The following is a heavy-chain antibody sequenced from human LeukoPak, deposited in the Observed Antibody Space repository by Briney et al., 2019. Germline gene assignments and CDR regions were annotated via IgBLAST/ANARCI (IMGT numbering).Heavy chain of an antibody. Sequence: ASVKVSCKASGYTFTGYYMHRVRQAPGQGLEWMGWINPNSGGTNYAQKFQGRVTMTRDTSISTAYMELSRPRSDDTAVYYCARVPYCSSTSCPTGAFDIWGQGTMVTVSS. CDR3: ARVPYCSSTSCPTGAFDI. CDR1: GYTFTGYY. V-gene: IGHV1-2*02. CDR2: INPNSGGT. J-gene: IGHJ3*02. D-gene: IGHD2-2*01.